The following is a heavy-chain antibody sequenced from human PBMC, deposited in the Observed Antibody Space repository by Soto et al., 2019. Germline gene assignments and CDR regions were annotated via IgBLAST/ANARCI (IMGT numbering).Heavy chain of an antibody. Sequence: PSETLSLTCTVSGCSISSSSYYWGWILQPPGKGLEWIGSIYYSGSTYYNPSLKSRVTISVDTSKNQFSLKLSSVTAADTAVYYCARSYYYDSSGYYHYGYWGQGTLVTVSS. V-gene: IGHV4-39*01. CDR2: IYYSGST. D-gene: IGHD3-22*01. J-gene: IGHJ4*02. CDR3: ARSYYYDSSGYYHYGY. CDR1: GCSISSSSYY.